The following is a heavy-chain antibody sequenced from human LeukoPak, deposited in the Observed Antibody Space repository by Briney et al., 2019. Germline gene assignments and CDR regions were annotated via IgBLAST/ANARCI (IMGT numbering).Heavy chain of an antibody. CDR3: ARHSGHDFDY. V-gene: IGHV3-21*01. D-gene: IGHD2-15*01. CDR1: GFTFSSYS. Sequence: AGSLRLSCAASGFTFSSYSMNWVRQAPGKGLEWVSSISSSSSYIYYADSVKGRFTISRDNAKNSLYLQMNSLRAEDTAVYYCARHSGHDFDYWGQGTLVTVSS. J-gene: IGHJ4*02. CDR2: ISSSSSYI.